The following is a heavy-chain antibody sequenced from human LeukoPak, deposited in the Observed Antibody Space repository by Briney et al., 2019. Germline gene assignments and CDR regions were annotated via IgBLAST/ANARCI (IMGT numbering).Heavy chain of an antibody. CDR1: GGSISSYY. Sequence: PSETLSLTCTVSGGSISSYYWSWIRQPPGKGLEWIGHIYYSGGTNYNPSLKSRVTISVDTSKNQFSLKLSSVTAADTAVYYCARDSIAVAGDYYYYYMDVWGKGTTVTVSS. V-gene: IGHV4-59*01. CDR2: IYYSGGT. CDR3: ARDSIAVAGDYYYYYMDV. J-gene: IGHJ6*03. D-gene: IGHD6-19*01.